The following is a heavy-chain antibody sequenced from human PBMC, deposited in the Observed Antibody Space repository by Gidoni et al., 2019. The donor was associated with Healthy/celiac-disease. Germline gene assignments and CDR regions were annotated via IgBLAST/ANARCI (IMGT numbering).Heavy chain of an antibody. D-gene: IGHD6-6*01. V-gene: IGHV3-53*01. J-gene: IGHJ2*01. CDR3: ASPIAARRYWYFDP. Sequence: YADSVKGRFTISRDNSKNTLYLQMNSLRAEDTAVHYCASPIAARRYWYFDPWGRGTLVTVSS.